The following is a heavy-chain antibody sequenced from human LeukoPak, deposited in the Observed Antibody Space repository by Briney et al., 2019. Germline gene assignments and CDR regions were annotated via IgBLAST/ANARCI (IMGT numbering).Heavy chain of an antibody. J-gene: IGHJ6*02. Sequence: PGRSLRLSCTASGLTFKDNAMHWVRQVPGKGLEWVSGISWNSVNIGYADAVKGRFTISRDNAKNSLYLQMNSLRAEDTALYYCAKDYSGSQSHFTPYGMDVWGQGTTVTVSS. D-gene: IGHD3-10*01. CDR1: GLTFKDNA. CDR3: AKDYSGSQSHFTPYGMDV. V-gene: IGHV3-9*01. CDR2: ISWNSVNI.